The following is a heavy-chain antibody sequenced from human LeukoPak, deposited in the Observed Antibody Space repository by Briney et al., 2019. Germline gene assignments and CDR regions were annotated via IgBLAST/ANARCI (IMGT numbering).Heavy chain of an antibody. D-gene: IGHD3-10*01. V-gene: IGHV3-74*01. J-gene: IGHJ4*02. Sequence: GGSLRLSCVASGFNFGTYWMNWVRLAPGKGLVWVSHIKDGERGIDYADSVKGRFTVSRDNAKNTLYLQMNSLRVEDTGVYYCARDYYGSIDYWGQGTQVTVSS. CDR3: ARDYYGSIDY. CDR1: GFNFGTYW. CDR2: IKDGERGI.